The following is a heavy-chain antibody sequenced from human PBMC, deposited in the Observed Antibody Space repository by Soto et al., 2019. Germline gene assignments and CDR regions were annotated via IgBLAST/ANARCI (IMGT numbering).Heavy chain of an antibody. J-gene: IGHJ4*02. CDR2: LSATGKSA. CDR3: AREFHAIFTVQX. Sequence: PGGSLRLSFAASGFTLSSCPMIWVRQAPGKGLEWVSGLSATGKSAGYAYSVKGRFTISRDSDKNRLHLQMNSLRADDTAVYYCAREFHAIFTVQXWGQATLVTVSX. V-gene: IGHV3-23*01. D-gene: IGHD3-9*01. CDR1: GFTLSSCP.